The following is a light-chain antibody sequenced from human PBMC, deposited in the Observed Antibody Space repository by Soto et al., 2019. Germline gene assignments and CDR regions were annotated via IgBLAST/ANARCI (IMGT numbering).Light chain of an antibody. CDR3: QQYDTSPPT. Sequence: IVLTQSPGTLCLSPGERATLSCRASQPITSRYLAWYQHQPDQAPRLLIYRTFARAPGIPDRFSGGGSGTDFTLTISRLEREDFAVYYCQQYDTSPPTFGQGTRLEIK. CDR2: RTF. CDR1: QPITSRY. V-gene: IGKV3-20*01. J-gene: IGKJ5*01.